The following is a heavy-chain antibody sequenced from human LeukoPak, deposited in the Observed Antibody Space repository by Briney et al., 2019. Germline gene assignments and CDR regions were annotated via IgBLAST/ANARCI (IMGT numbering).Heavy chain of an antibody. CDR2: IRYDGSNK. CDR3: AKDSNYYDSSGYYGLDY. V-gene: IGHV3-30*02. Sequence: GGSLRLSCAASGFTFSSYGMHWVRQAPGKGLEWVAFIRYDGSNKYYADSVKGRFTISRDNSKNTLYLQMNSLGAEDTAVYYCAKDSNYYDSSGYYGLDYWGQGTLVTVSS. CDR1: GFTFSSYG. D-gene: IGHD3-22*01. J-gene: IGHJ4*02.